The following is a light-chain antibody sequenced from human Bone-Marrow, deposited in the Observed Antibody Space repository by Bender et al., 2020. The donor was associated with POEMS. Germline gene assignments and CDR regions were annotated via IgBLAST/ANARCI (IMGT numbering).Light chain of an antibody. CDR3: CSFAGVGI. J-gene: IGLJ1*01. V-gene: IGLV1-44*01. CDR1: DSNFGGNN. Sequence: QSVLTQPPSASGTPGQSVIISCSGTDSNFGGNNVNWYQHLPGSAPRLVVYSNYQRPSGVPARFSGSKSGNTASLAISGLQIEDEADYYCCSFAGVGIFGTGTKVTVL. CDR2: SNY.